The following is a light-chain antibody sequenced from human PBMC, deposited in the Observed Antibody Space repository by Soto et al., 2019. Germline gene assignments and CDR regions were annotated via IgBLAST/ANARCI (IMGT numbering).Light chain of an antibody. V-gene: IGLV2-14*03. CDR1: SGDVGGYNY. J-gene: IGLJ3*02. CDR3: ISYKSGRDRSWV. CDR2: EVN. Sequence: QSALTQPASVSGSPGQSITISCTGTSGDVGGYNYVSWYQQYPGKAPNLIIFEVNNRPSGVSNRFSGSKSGNTASLIISGLQAEDEADYYCISYKSGRDRSWVFGGGTQLTVL.